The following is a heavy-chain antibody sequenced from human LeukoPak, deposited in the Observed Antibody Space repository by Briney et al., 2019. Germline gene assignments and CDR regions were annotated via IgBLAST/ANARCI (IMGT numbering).Heavy chain of an antibody. CDR3: ARTCITMVRGVRGYWFDP. CDR1: GYTFTGYY. CDR2: INPNSGGT. D-gene: IGHD3-10*01. Sequence: ASVKVSCKASGYTFTGYYMHWVRQAPGQGLEWMGWINPNSGGTNYAQKFVGRVTMTRDTSISTAYMELSRLRSDDTAVYYCARTCITMVRGVRGYWFDPWGQGTLVTVSS. V-gene: IGHV1-2*02. J-gene: IGHJ5*02.